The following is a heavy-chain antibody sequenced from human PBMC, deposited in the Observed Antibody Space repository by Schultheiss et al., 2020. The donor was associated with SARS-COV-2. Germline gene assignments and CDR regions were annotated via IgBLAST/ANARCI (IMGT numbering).Heavy chain of an antibody. CDR3: ARDLGIAVAGGMDV. CDR2: IYYSGST. V-gene: IGHV4-59*01. CDR1: GDFFSTYY. J-gene: IGHJ6*02. D-gene: IGHD6-19*01. Sequence: SETLSLTCAVSGDFFSTYYWSWVRQPPGKGLEWIGYIYYSGSTYYNPSLKSRVTISVDTSKNQFSLKLSSVTAADTAVYYCARDLGIAVAGGMDVWGQGTTVTVSS.